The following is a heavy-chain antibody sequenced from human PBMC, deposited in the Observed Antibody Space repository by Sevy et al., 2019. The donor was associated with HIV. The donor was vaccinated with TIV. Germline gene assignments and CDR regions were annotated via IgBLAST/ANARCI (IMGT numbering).Heavy chain of an antibody. Sequence: GGSLRLSCAASGFTFSSYAMSWVRQAPGKGLEWVSAISGSGGSTYYADSVKGRFTISRDNSKNTLYLQMNSLRAEDTAVFYWGRGSYGWGGYYMGGGDYFDYWGQGTLVTVSS. V-gene: IGHV3-23*01. CDR1: GFTFSSYA. D-gene: IGHD3-10*01. CDR3: GRGSYGWGGYYMGGGDYFDY. CDR2: ISGSGGST. J-gene: IGHJ4*02.